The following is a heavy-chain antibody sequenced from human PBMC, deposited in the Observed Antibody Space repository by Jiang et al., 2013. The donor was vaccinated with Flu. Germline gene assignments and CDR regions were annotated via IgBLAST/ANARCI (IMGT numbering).Heavy chain of an antibody. V-gene: IGHV1-3*01. CDR3: ARGSIAAEYNWFDP. CDR2: VNAGNGNT. CDR1: GYTFTSYA. Sequence: GAEVKKPGASVKVSCKASGYTFTSYAMHWVRQAPGQRLEWMGWVNAGNGNTKYSQKFQGRVTITRDTSASTAYMELSSLRSEDTAVYYCARGSIAAEYNWFDPWGQGTLVTVSS. D-gene: IGHD6-13*01. J-gene: IGHJ5*02.